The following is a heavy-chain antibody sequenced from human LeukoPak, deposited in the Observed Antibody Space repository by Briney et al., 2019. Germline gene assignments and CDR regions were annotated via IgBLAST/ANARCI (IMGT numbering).Heavy chain of an antibody. Sequence: SETLSLTCAVYGGSFSGYYWSWIRQPPGKGLEWIGEINHSGSTNYNPSLKSRVTLSVDTSKNQFSLKLSSVTAADTAVYYCARGRNHWFDPWGQGTLVTVSS. CDR2: INHSGST. CDR1: GGSFSGYY. CDR3: ARGRNHWFDP. J-gene: IGHJ5*02. V-gene: IGHV4-34*01. D-gene: IGHD3-10*01.